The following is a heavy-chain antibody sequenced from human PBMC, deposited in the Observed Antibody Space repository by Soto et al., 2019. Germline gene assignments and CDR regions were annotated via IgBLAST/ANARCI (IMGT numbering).Heavy chain of an antibody. CDR1: GFTFSSYA. CDR3: AKKKPPRFIVVVSKPQYYFDY. D-gene: IGHD3-22*01. J-gene: IGHJ4*02. Sequence: GGSLRLSCAASGFTFSSYAMSWVRQAPGKGLEWVSAISGSGGSTYYADSVKGRFTISRDNSKNTLYLQMNSLRAEDTAVYYCAKKKPPRFIVVVSKPQYYFDYWGQGTLVTVSS. CDR2: ISGSGGST. V-gene: IGHV3-23*01.